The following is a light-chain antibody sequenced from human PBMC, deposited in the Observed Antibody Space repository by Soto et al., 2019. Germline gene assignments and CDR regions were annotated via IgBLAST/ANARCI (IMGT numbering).Light chain of an antibody. J-gene: IGKJ1*01. CDR2: GAS. V-gene: IGKV3-20*01. CDR1: QSVSSSY. Sequence: EIVLTQSPGTLSLSPGERATLSCRASQSVSSSYLAWYQQKPGQAPRLLIYGASSRATGIPDRFIGSGSGTYFSLTISRLEHEYVAVYYWQTYGSSPWTFGQGIKVEIK. CDR3: QTYGSSPWT.